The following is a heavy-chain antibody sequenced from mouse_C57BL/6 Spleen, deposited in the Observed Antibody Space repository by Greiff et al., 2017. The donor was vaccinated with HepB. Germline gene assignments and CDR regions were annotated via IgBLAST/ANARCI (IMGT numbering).Heavy chain of an antibody. J-gene: IGHJ3*01. CDR1: GFNIKDDY. V-gene: IGHV14-4*01. CDR3: TPLGSSGFAY. D-gene: IGHD1-1*01. Sequence: EVQLQQSGAELVRPGASVKLSCTASGFNIKDDYMHWVKQRPEQGLEWIGWIDPENGDTEYASKFQGKATITADTSSNTAYLQLSSLTSEDTAVYYCTPLGSSGFAYWGQGTLVTVSA. CDR2: IDPENGDT.